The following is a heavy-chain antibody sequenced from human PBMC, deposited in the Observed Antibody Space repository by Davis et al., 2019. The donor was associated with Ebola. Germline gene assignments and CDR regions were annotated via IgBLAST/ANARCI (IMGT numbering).Heavy chain of an antibody. D-gene: IGHD2-8*01. V-gene: IGHV3-66*02. CDR3: ARGRDIVLMVYAEDAFDI. J-gene: IGHJ3*02. CDR2: IITGGSA. CDR1: GFTFSSYW. Sequence: PGGSLRLSCAASGFTFSSYWMSWVRQAPGKGLEWVSAIITGGSAYYADSVKGRFTISRDNSKNALYLQMNSLRAEDTAVYYCARGRDIVLMVYAEDAFDIWGQGTMVTVSS.